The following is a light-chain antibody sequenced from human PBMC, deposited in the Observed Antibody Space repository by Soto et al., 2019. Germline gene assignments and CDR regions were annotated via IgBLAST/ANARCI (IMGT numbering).Light chain of an antibody. CDR1: SSNIGAPYD. CDR2: GNN. CDR3: QSYDTSLSGSV. V-gene: IGLV1-40*01. Sequence: QPVLTQPPSVSGAPGQRVTISCTGSSSNIGAPYDVHWYQQLPGTAPKLLIYGNNNRPSGAPDRFSGSKSGTSASLAISGLQAEDEADYYCQSYDTSLSGSVFGGGTQLTVL. J-gene: IGLJ3*02.